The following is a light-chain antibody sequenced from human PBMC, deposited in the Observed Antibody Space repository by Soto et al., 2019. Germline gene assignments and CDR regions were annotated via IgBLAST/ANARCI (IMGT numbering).Light chain of an antibody. Sequence: DIVMTQSPDSLAVSLGERATINCKSSQSVLYSTNNKNYLAWYQQKRGQPPKLLIYWAATRESGVPDRFSGSGSGTDFTLTISSLQPEDFATYYCQQANSFSLVTFGPGTKVDIK. CDR1: QSVLYSTNNKNY. V-gene: IGKV4-1*01. J-gene: IGKJ3*01. CDR3: QQANSFSLVT. CDR2: WAA.